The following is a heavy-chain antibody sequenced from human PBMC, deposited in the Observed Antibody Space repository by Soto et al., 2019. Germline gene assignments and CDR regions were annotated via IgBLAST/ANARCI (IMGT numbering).Heavy chain of an antibody. Sequence: EVQLVESGGGLGKPGGSLRLSCAASGFTFSNAWMSWVRQAPGKGLEWVGRIKSKTDGGTTDYAAPVKGRFTISRDDSKNTLYLQMNCLKNEDPAVYYCTTDSEWERLALDYWGQGTLVTVSS. V-gene: IGHV3-15*01. D-gene: IGHD1-26*01. CDR3: TTDSEWERLALDY. J-gene: IGHJ4*02. CDR1: GFTFSNAW. CDR2: IKSKTDGGTT.